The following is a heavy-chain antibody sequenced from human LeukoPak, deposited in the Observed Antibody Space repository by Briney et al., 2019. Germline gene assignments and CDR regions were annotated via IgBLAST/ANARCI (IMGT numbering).Heavy chain of an antibody. CDR2: IDPSDSYT. Sequence: GESLQISCKGSGCRFTSYWISWVRQMPGKGLEWMGRIDPSDSYTNYSPSFQGHVTISADKSIGTAYLQWSSLKASDTAMYYCASTQYYYGSGSPIADFDYGGQGTLVTVSS. CDR1: GCRFTSYW. J-gene: IGHJ4*01. D-gene: IGHD3-10*01. V-gene: IGHV5-10-1*01. CDR3: ASTQYYYGSGSPIADFDY.